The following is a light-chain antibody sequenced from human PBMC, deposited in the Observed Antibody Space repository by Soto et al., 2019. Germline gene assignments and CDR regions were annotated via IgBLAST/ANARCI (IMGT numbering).Light chain of an antibody. CDR3: QHYNNWPPLLT. Sequence: VLTQSPATLSVSPGERAILSCRASQSVSSSYLAWYQQKPGQAPRLLIFRSYTRASSVPARFSGSGSGTEFTLTISSLQSEDFAVYYCQHYNNWPPLLTFDGGTKV. J-gene: IGKJ4*01. CDR2: RSY. V-gene: IGKV3-15*01. CDR1: QSVSSSY.